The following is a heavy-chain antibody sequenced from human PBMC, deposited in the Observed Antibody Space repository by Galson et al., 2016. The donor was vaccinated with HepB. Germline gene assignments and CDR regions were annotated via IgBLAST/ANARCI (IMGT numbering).Heavy chain of an antibody. CDR3: AREFGDCSNTRCSKQFFDY. CDR2: LNPDFGTT. D-gene: IGHD2-2*01. Sequence: SVKVSCKASGYTFTGYYMHWLRQAPGQGLEWMGILNPDFGTTHNAQNFQGRVTLTRDTSTSTIYMDLSSLTSEDTAVYYCAREFGDCSNTRCSKQFFDYWGQGTLITVSS. V-gene: IGHV1-46*01. CDR1: GYTFTGYY. J-gene: IGHJ4*02.